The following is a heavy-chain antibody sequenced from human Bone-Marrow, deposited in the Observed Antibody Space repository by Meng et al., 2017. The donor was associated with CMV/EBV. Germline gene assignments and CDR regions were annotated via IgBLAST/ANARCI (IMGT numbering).Heavy chain of an antibody. V-gene: IGHV1-18*01. CDR2: ISAYNGYI. Sequence: ASVKVSCKASGYTFTSYGLSWVRQAPGQGLEWMGWISAYNGYINYAQKLQGRVTMTTDTSTSTAYMELRSLRSDDTAVYYCARVFVGKSAAIGGRYFDLWGRGTLVTVSS. CDR3: ARVFVGKSAAIGGRYFDL. CDR1: GYTFTSYG. J-gene: IGHJ2*01. D-gene: IGHD2-2*02.